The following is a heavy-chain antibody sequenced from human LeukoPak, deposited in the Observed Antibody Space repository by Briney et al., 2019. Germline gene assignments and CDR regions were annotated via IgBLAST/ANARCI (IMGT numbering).Heavy chain of an antibody. Sequence: SETLSLTCTVSGGSISSYYWSWIRQPAGKGLEWIGRIYTSGSTNYNPSLKSRVTMSVDTSKNQFSLKLSSATAADTAVYYCARDRGSGWYDWFDPWGQGTLVTVSS. D-gene: IGHD6-19*01. CDR3: ARDRGSGWYDWFDP. CDR1: GGSISSYY. J-gene: IGHJ5*02. CDR2: IYTSGST. V-gene: IGHV4-4*07.